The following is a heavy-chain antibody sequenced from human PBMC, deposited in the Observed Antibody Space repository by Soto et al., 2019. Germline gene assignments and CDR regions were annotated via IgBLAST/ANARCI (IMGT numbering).Heavy chain of an antibody. CDR1: GYTFTSYG. CDR2: ISAYNGNT. Sequence: QVQLVQSGAEVKKPGASVKVSCKASGYTFTSYGISWVRQAPGQGLEWMGWISAYNGNTNYAQKLQGRGTMTTDTSTSTAYMALRSLRSDDTAVYYCARRNGAGTTLPLGMDVWGQGTTVTVSS. D-gene: IGHD1-7*01. V-gene: IGHV1-18*01. CDR3: ARRNGAGTTLPLGMDV. J-gene: IGHJ6*02.